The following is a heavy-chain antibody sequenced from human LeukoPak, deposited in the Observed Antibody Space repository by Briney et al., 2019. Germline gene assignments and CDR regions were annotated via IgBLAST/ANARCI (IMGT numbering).Heavy chain of an antibody. V-gene: IGHV4-59*01. CDR3: ARGYCSGGSCYYFDS. J-gene: IGHJ4*02. D-gene: IGHD2-15*01. Sequence: KPSETLSLTCTVSGGSISSYYWSWIRQPPGKGLEWIGYIYYSGSTNYNPSLKSRVTISVDTSKNQFSLKLSSVTAADTAVYYCARGYCSGGSCYYFDSWGQGTLVTVSS. CDR1: GGSISSYY. CDR2: IYYSGST.